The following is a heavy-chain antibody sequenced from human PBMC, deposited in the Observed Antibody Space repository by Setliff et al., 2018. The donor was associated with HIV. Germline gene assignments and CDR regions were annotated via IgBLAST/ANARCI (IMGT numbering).Heavy chain of an antibody. CDR3: AREADGIDY. CDR2: IHYTGNT. V-gene: IGHV4-39*02. Sequence: SETLSLTCTVSGDSITRSTYYWGWIRQPPGKGLQWIGSIHYTGNTYSNPPLKSRVTISVDASKNQISLKLTSVTAADTAIYFCAREADGIDYWGQGSLVTVSS. D-gene: IGHD2-15*01. J-gene: IGHJ4*02. CDR1: GDSITRSTYY.